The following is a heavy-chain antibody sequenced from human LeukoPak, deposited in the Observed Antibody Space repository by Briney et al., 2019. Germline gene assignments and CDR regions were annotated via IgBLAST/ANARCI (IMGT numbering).Heavy chain of an antibody. Sequence: GGSLRLSCAASGFTVSSNYMSWVRQAPGKGLGWVSVIYSGGNTNYADSVKGRFTISRDNSKNTLYLQMNSLRVEDTAVYYCARDPATDYGDYVHDAFDIWGQGTMVTVSS. CDR2: IYSGGNT. V-gene: IGHV3-66*01. J-gene: IGHJ3*02. CDR3: ARDPATDYGDYVHDAFDI. CDR1: GFTVSSNY. D-gene: IGHD4-17*01.